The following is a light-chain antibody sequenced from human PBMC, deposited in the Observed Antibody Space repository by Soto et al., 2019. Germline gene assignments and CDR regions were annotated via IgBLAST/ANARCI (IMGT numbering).Light chain of an antibody. CDR3: ATWDDSLNVV. CDR1: SSNIGSNS. V-gene: IGLV1-44*01. Sequence: QSVLTQPPSASGTPGQRVTISCSGSSSNIGSNSVNWYQQLPGTAPKLLIYSNNEQPSGVPDRFSGSKSGTSASLAISGLKSEDEADYYCATWDDSLNVVFGGGTKVTVL. J-gene: IGLJ3*02. CDR2: SNN.